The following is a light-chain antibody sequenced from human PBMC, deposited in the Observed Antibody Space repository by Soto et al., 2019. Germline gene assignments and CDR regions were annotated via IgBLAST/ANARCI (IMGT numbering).Light chain of an antibody. CDR1: SSDVGAHNY. J-gene: IGLJ3*02. Sequence: QSALTQPPSASGSPGQSLTISCTGTSSDVGAHNYVSWYQQNPGKAPKLMLYDVNKRPSGVPDRFSGSKSGNTASLTVSGLQAEDEADYYWSSYAGGNNWVFGGGTKVTVL. V-gene: IGLV2-8*01. CDR2: DVN. CDR3: SSYAGGNNWV.